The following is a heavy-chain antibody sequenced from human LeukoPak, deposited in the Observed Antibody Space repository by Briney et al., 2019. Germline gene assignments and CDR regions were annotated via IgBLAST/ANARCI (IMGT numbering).Heavy chain of an antibody. CDR3: ARDEGLLTGYYLDY. V-gene: IGHV3-21*01. J-gene: IGHJ4*02. CDR2: ISSSSSYI. Sequence: GGSLRLSCAASGFTFSSYSMNWVRQAPGKGLEWVSSISSSSSYIYYADSVKGRFTISRDNAKNSLYLQMNSLRAEDMAVYYCARDEGLLTGYYLDYWGQGTLVTLSS. CDR1: GFTFSSYS. D-gene: IGHD3-9*01.